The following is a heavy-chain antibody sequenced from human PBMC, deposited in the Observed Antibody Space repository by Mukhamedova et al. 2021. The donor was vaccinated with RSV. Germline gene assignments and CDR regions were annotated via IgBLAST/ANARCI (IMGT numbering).Heavy chain of an antibody. Sequence: EWMAWISAYKSNTNYAQKLQGRLTLTTDTSKNQFSLKLSSVTAADTAVYYCARLLWFGELHPMDVWGKGTTVTVSS. J-gene: IGHJ6*03. V-gene: IGHV1-18*01. CDR2: ISAYKSNT. CDR3: ARLLWFGELHPMDV. D-gene: IGHD3-10*01.